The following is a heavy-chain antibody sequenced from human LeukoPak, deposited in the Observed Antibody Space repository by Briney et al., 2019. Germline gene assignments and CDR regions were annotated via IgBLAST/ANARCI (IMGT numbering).Heavy chain of an antibody. D-gene: IGHD3-22*01. V-gene: IGHV3-11*03. J-gene: IGHJ4*02. CDR2: ISTSGSYT. Sequence: GGSLRLSCAASGFTFTDYYMSWIRQAPGKGLEWASYISTSGSYTNYADSVKGRFTISRDNAKNSLYLQMNSLRAEDTAVYYCAGHEREYYYGSSGYLGYWGQGTLVTVSS. CDR3: AGHEREYYYGSSGYLGY. CDR1: GFTFTDYY.